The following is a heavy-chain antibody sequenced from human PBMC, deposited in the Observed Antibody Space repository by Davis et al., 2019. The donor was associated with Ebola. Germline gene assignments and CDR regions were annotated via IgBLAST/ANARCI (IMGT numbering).Heavy chain of an antibody. Sequence: GESLKISCVAFEFSFSDTAVHWVRQASGKGLEWVARIRSRPNNYATAYAASVRGRFTISRDDSKNTAYLQMDSLETEDTAIYYCTRPSAVTDYYGMDVWGQGTTVTVSS. CDR2: IRSRPNNYAT. CDR3: TRPSAVTDYYGMDV. D-gene: IGHD4-11*01. J-gene: IGHJ6*02. V-gene: IGHV3-73*01. CDR1: EFSFSDTA.